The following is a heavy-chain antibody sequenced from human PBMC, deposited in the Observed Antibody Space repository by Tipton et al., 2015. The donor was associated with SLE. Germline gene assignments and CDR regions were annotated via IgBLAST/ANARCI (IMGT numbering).Heavy chain of an antibody. CDR3: TRECTSGWYCNYYYAMDV. CDR2: ISSSGSAI. Sequence: GSLRLSCAASGFTFSDYEMNWVRQAPGKGLEWVAYISSSGSAIHYADSVKGRFTISRDNAKKSLYLQMNSLRAEDTAHYYCTRECTSGWYCNYYYAMDVWGQGTTVTVSS. J-gene: IGHJ6*02. CDR1: GFTFSDYE. V-gene: IGHV3-48*03. D-gene: IGHD6-19*01.